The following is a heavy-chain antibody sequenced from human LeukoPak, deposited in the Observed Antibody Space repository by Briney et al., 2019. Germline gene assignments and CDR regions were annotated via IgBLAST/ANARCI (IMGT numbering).Heavy chain of an antibody. CDR1: GFTFSSYG. V-gene: IGHV3-23*01. D-gene: IGHD4-17*01. CDR2: ISGSGGST. Sequence: GGSLRLSCAASGFTFSSYGMSWVRQAPGKGLEWVSAISGSGGSTYYADSVKGRFTISRDNSKNTLYLQMNSLRAEDTAVYYCAREGRDYGDYVGYFDYWGQGTLVTVSS. CDR3: AREGRDYGDYVGYFDY. J-gene: IGHJ4*02.